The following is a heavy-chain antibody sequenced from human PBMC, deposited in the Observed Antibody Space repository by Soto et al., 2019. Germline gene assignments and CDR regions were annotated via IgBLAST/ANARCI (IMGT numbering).Heavy chain of an antibody. V-gene: IGHV3-48*03. CDR1: GFTFSSYE. D-gene: IGHD1-1*01. J-gene: IGHJ4*02. Sequence: GGSLRLSCAASGFTFSSYEMNWVRQAPGKGLEWVSYISSSGGTIYYADSVKGRFTISRDNAKNSLYLQMNSLRAEDTAVYYCARGGTGPSLGSYFDYWGQGTLVTVSS. CDR3: ARGGTGPSLGSYFDY. CDR2: ISSSGGTI.